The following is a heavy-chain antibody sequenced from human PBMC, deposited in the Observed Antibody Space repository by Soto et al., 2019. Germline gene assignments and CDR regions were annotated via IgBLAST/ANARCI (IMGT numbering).Heavy chain of an antibody. D-gene: IGHD3-10*01. Sequence: QVQLVESGGGVVQPGRSLRLSCAASGFTFSSYGLHWVRQAPGKGLEWVAVISYDGNTKFYADSVKGRFTISRDNSKNTLYLQMSSLSPEDTAVYYCGKDYPQNLPMVRGAYPTLLSMDVWGQRTTVTVSS. J-gene: IGHJ6*02. CDR2: ISYDGNTK. CDR3: GKDYPQNLPMVRGAYPTLLSMDV. V-gene: IGHV3-30*18. CDR1: GFTFSSYG.